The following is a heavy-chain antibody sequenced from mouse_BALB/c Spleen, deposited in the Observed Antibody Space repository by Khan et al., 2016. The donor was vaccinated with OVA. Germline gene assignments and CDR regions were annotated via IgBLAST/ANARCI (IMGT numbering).Heavy chain of an antibody. J-gene: IGHJ1*01. Sequence: VQLQQPGGEVVRPGTSVKISCKASGYTFTNYWLGWVRQRPGHGLEWIGDIYPGGFLTNYNEQFKGKATLTVDTSSSTANMQLSTLTSEDSVVYFCARWATWYFDVWGAGTTVTVSS. D-gene: IGHD3-1*01. CDR3: ARWATWYFDV. V-gene: IGHV1-63*02. CDR1: GYTFTNYW. CDR2: IYPGGFLT.